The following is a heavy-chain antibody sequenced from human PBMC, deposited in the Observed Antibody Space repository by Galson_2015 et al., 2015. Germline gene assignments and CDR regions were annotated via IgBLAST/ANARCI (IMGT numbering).Heavy chain of an antibody. CDR2: ISSNGGST. J-gene: IGHJ2*01. CDR3: ARDEDSSGWSAWYFDL. V-gene: IGHV3-64*04. Sequence: GKGLEYVSAISSNGGSTYYADSVKGRFTISRDNAKNSLYLQMNSLRAEDTAVYYCARDEDSSGWSAWYFDLWGRGTLVTVSS. D-gene: IGHD6-19*01.